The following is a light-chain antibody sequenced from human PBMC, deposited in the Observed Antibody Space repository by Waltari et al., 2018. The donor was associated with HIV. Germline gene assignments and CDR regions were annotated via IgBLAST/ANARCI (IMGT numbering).Light chain of an antibody. Sequence: QTVVTPEPSFSVSPGGTVTLTCGLTSGSVSTRYSPTWYQQTPGQAPRTLIHSTNTRSSGVPDRFSGSILGNRAALTITGAQADDESDYYCVLYMGSGIWVFGGGTKLTVL. CDR2: STN. J-gene: IGLJ3*02. V-gene: IGLV8-61*01. CDR3: VLYMGSGIWV. CDR1: SGSVSTRYS.